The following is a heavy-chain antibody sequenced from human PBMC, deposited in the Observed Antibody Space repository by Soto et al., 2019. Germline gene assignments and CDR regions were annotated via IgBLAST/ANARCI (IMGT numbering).Heavy chain of an antibody. V-gene: IGHV5-51*01. D-gene: IGHD6-13*01. J-gene: IGHJ6*02. CDR3: ARDRAEAGTGYYYYYYGMDV. Sequence: GESLKISCKGSGYSFSNYWIAWLRQMPGKGLEWMGIIYPAASDARYSPSFQGQVTISVDNSISTAYLQWSSLKASDTAMYYCARDRAEAGTGYYYYYYGMDVWGQGTTVTVSS. CDR1: GYSFSNYW. CDR2: IYPAASDA.